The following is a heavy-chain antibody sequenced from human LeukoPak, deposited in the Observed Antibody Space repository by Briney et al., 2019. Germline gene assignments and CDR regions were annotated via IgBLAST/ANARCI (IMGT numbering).Heavy chain of an antibody. J-gene: IGHJ3*02. CDR3: ARAYYDILTGYYVVAFDI. V-gene: IGHV4-59*08. Sequence: SETLSLTCTVSGGSISSYYWSWIRQPPGKGLEWIGYIYYSGSTNYNPSLKSRVTISADTSKNQFSLKLSSVTAADTAVYYCARAYYDILTGYYVVAFDIWGQGTMVTVSS. CDR2: IYYSGST. CDR1: GGSISSYY. D-gene: IGHD3-9*01.